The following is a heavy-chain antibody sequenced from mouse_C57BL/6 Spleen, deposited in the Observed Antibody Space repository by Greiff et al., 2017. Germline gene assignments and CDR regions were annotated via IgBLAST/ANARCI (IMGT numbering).Heavy chain of an antibody. V-gene: IGHV14-4*01. CDR3: TDSSGYDYAMDY. D-gene: IGHD3-2*02. CDR1: GFNIKDDY. Sequence: VQLQQSGAELVRPGASVKLSCTASGFNIKDDYMHWVKQRPEQGLEWIGWIDPENGDTEYASKFQGKATITADTSSNTAYLQLSSLTSEDTADYYSTDSSGYDYAMDYWGQGTSVTVS. J-gene: IGHJ4*01. CDR2: IDPENGDT.